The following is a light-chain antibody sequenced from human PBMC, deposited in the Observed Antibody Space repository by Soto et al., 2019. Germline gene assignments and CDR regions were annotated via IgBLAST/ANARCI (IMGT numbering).Light chain of an antibody. CDR1: QSVSSN. CDR2: GAS. J-gene: IGKJ1*01. CDR3: QQYNNWPRGT. Sequence: EIVMTQSPATLSVSPGERATLSCRASQSVSSNLAWYQQKPGQAPRLLIYGASTRATGIPARFSGSGSGTEFTLTISSLQSEDFAVYYCQQYNNWPRGTFCQGTKVDIK. V-gene: IGKV3-15*01.